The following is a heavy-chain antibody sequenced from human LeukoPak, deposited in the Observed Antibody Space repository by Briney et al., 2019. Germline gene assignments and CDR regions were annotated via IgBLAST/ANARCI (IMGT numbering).Heavy chain of an antibody. J-gene: IGHJ5*02. CDR1: GFTFSSYG. V-gene: IGHV3-30*02. Sequence: GGSLRLSCAASGFTFSSYGMHWVRQAPGKGLEWVAFIRYDGSNKYYADSVKGRFTISRDNSKNTLYLQMNSLRAEDTAVYYCAKGGSRATVPRGWFDPWGQGTLVTVSS. CDR3: AKGGSRATVPRGWFDP. CDR2: IRYDGSNK. D-gene: IGHD4-17*01.